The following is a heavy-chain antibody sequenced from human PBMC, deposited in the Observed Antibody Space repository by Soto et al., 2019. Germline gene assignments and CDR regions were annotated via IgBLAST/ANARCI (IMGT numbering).Heavy chain of an antibody. CDR2: ISAYNGNT. V-gene: IGHV1-18*01. CDR3: ARGKYDILTGYYPFDY. Sequence: QVQLVQSGAEVKKPGASVKVSCKASGYTFTSYGISWVRQAPGRGLEWMGWISAYNGNTNYAQKLQGRDTMTTDTSTSTAYMELRSLRSDDTAVYYCARGKYDILTGYYPFDYWGQGTLVTVSS. D-gene: IGHD3-9*01. J-gene: IGHJ4*02. CDR1: GYTFTSYG.